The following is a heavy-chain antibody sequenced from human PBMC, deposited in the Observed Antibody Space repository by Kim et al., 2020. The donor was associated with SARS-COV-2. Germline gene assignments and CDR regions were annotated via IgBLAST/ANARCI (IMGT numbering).Heavy chain of an antibody. V-gene: IGHV4-30-4*01. J-gene: IGHJ4*02. Sequence: SETLSLTCTVSGGSISSGDYYWSWIRQPPGKGLEWIGYIYHSGRTFYNPSLKGRVTISVDTSKNQFSLKLSSVTAADTAVYYCARSIAYYGSGSPLDYWGQGTLVTVSS. CDR3: ARSIAYYGSGSPLDY. CDR2: IYHSGRT. D-gene: IGHD3-10*01. CDR1: GGSISSGDYY.